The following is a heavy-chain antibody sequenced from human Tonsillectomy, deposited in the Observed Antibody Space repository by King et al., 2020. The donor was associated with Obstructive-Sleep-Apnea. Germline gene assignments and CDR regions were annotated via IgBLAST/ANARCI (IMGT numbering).Heavy chain of an antibody. CDR3: ARHRGVEDYGGYGDYFDY. CDR2: MYYSGNT. CDR1: GGSISNYY. Sequence: QLQESGPGLVKPSETLSLTCTVSGGSISNYYWSWIRQPPGKGLEWIGYMYYSGNTNFNPSLKSRSTISADTSKIQFSLRLSSVTAAETAVYYCARHRGVEDYGGYGDYFDYWGQGTLVTVSS. J-gene: IGHJ4*02. D-gene: IGHD5-12*01. V-gene: IGHV4-59*08.